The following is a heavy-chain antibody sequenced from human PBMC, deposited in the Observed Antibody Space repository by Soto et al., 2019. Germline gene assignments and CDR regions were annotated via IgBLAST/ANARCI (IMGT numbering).Heavy chain of an antibody. Sequence: GGSLRLSCAASGFTFSNYGMHWVRQAPGKGLEWVAVIWYDGSNKYYADSVKGRFTISRDNSKNTLYLQMDSLRAEYTAVYYCARAAAGNSPFDYWSQGTLVTVSS. J-gene: IGHJ4*02. CDR3: ARAAAGNSPFDY. V-gene: IGHV3-33*01. CDR1: GFTFSNYG. CDR2: IWYDGSNK. D-gene: IGHD6-13*01.